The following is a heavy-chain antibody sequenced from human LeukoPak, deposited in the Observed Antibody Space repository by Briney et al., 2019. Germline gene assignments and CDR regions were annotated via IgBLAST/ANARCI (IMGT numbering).Heavy chain of an antibody. V-gene: IGHV1-69*05. J-gene: IGHJ4*02. D-gene: IGHD6-13*01. CDR2: IIPIFGTA. CDR3: ARRNGGSSSWFFDY. CDR1: GGTLSSYA. Sequence: AASVKVSCKASGGTLSSYAISWVRQAPGQGLEWMGGIIPIFGTANYAQKFQGRVTITTDESTSTAYMELSSLRSEDTAVYYCARRNGGSSSWFFDYWGQGTLVTVSS.